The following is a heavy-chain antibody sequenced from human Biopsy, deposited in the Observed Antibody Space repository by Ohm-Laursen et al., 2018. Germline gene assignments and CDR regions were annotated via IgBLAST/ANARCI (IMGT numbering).Heavy chain of an antibody. D-gene: IGHD5-18*01. CDR2: IWFDETNK. V-gene: IGHV3-33*01. J-gene: IGHJ4*02. CDR3: ARDPRDTALGIFDY. Sequence: SLRLSCAASGFTLNKHGMHWVRQAPGKGLEWVAVIWFDETNKHYADSVKGRSTISRDNSKNMLYLQMNTLRDADTAVYYCARDPRDTALGIFDYWGLGTLVTVSP. CDR1: GFTLNKHG.